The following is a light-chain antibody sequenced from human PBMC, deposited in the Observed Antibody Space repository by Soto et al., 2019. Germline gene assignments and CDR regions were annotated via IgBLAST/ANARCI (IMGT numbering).Light chain of an antibody. V-gene: IGKV1-39*01. CDR1: QSISSF. J-gene: IGKJ1*01. Sequence: DIQMTQSPSSLSTSVGDRVTISCRASQSISSFLNWFQQKPGKAPKLLIYAASSLQSGVPSRFSGGGSGTNFTLTIDSLQPEDFATDYYQQSYSIWWTFGEGTKVEFK. CDR2: AAS. CDR3: QQSYSIWWT.